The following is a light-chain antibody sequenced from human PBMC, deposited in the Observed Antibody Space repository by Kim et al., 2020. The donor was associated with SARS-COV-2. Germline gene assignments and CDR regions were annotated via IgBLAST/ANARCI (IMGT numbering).Light chain of an antibody. CDR3: QQTYIAPRT. V-gene: IGKV1-39*01. CDR2: SRS. Sequence: DIQMTQSPSSLSALVGDRVTITCRTSQAVSDYLNWYQQKPGQAPKLLIYSRSTLQSGVPSRFSGSGSKTDFTLTINPLQPEDSATYFCQQTYIAPRTFGPGTKVDIK. J-gene: IGKJ3*01. CDR1: QAVSDY.